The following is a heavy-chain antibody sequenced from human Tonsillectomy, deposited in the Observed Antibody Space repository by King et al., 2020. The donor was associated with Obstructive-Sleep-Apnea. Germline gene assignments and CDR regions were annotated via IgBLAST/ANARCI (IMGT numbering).Heavy chain of an antibody. J-gene: IGHJ4*02. V-gene: IGHV5-10-1*03. CDR1: WYSFTSYW. D-gene: IGHD3-10*01. CDR3: ARHMYYGSGSYSHLTDY. Sequence: VQLVESGAEVKKPGESLRISCKGSWYSFTSYWISWVRQMPGKGLEWRGRVYPSDSYTNYSASFQGHVTLSAYKSISTAYLPWSSLKASGTAMYYCARHMYYGSGSYSHLTDYWGQGTLVTVSS. CDR2: VYPSDSYT.